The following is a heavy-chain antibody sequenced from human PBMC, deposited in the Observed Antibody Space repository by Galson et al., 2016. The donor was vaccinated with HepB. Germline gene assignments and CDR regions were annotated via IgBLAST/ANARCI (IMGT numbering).Heavy chain of an antibody. CDR2: ISSNGGST. CDR1: GFTFSSYS. J-gene: IGHJ6*02. Sequence: SLRLSCAASGFTFSSYSMNWVRQAPGKGLEYVSAISSNGGSTYYANSVKGRFTISRDNSKNTLYLQMGSLRAEDMAVYYCARAAITMIVRSGMDVWGQGTTVTVSS. CDR3: ARAAITMIVRSGMDV. D-gene: IGHD3-22*01. V-gene: IGHV3-64*01.